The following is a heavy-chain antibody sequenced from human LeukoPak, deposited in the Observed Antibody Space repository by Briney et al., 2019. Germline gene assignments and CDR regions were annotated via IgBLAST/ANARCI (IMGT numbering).Heavy chain of an antibody. V-gene: IGHV3-74*01. CDR2: INTDGRTI. Sequence: GGSLRLSCAASGFTLSSYWMHWVRQAPGKGLVWVSRINTDGRTINYADSVEGRFTISRDIANNTLYLQMNSLRAEDTAVYYCVRVAAGTGSFDIWGQGTMVTVSS. J-gene: IGHJ3*02. CDR3: VRVAAGTGSFDI. CDR1: GFTLSSYW. D-gene: IGHD6-13*01.